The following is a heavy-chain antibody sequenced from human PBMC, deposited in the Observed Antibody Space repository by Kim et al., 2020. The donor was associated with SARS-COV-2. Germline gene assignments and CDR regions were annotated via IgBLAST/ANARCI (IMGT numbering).Heavy chain of an antibody. J-gene: IGHJ4*02. CDR2: VKSKTDGGAT. CDR1: GFTFINAW. V-gene: IGHV3-15*01. CDR3: TTERGDF. Sequence: GGSLRLSCAASGFTFINAWMSWVRQVPGKGLEWVGRVKSKTDGGATDYAAPVKGRFIISRDDSKNTLYLQMNRLKIEDTAVYYCTTERGDFWGQGTLVTVSS. D-gene: IGHD3-16*01.